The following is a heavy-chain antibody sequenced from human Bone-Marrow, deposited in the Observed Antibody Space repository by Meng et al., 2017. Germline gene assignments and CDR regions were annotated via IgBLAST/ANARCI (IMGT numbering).Heavy chain of an antibody. D-gene: IGHD3-10*01. CDR2: IYYSGST. CDR3: AREVSPYYYGSGSENWFDP. CDR1: GGSVSSGSYY. J-gene: IGHJ5*02. V-gene: IGHV4-61*01. Sequence: QVQLQESGPGLVGPSETLSLPCTVSGGSVSSGSYYWSWIRQPPGKGLEWIGYIYYSGSTNYNPSLKSRVAISVDTSKNQFSLKLSSVTAADTAVYYCAREVSPYYYGSGSENWFDPWGQGTLVTVSS.